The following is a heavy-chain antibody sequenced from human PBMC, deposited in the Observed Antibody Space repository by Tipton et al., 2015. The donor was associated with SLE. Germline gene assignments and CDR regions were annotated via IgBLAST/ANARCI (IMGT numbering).Heavy chain of an antibody. J-gene: IGHJ4*02. V-gene: IGHV4-31*03. D-gene: IGHD4/OR15-4a*01. Sequence: TLSLTCTVSGGSLISGGYYWSWIRRHPGKGLEWIGYTYYSGRTQYNPSLKSRVTISVDRSTNQFSLRLTSVTAADTAVYYCARQDYGAILDYWGQGTLVTVSS. CDR3: ARQDYGAILDY. CDR1: GGSLISGGYY. CDR2: TYYSGRT.